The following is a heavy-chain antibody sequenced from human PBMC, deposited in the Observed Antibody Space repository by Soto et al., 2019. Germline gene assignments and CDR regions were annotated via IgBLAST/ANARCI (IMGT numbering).Heavy chain of an antibody. V-gene: IGHV3-11*01. J-gene: IGHJ4*02. CDR1: GFTFSDYY. Sequence: QVQLVESGGGLVKPGGSLRLSCAASGFTFSDYYMSWIRQAPGKGLEWVSYISSSGSTIYYADSVKGRFTISRDNAKNSLYLQMNSLRAEDTAVYYCARVGAYYDILTGYYPDYFDYWGQGTLVTVSS. CDR2: ISSSGSTI. D-gene: IGHD3-9*01. CDR3: ARVGAYYDILTGYYPDYFDY.